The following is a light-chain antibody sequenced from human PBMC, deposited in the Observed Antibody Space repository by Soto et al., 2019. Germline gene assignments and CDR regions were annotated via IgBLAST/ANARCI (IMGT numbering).Light chain of an antibody. CDR1: SSNIGSNT. Sequence: QSALTQPPSSSGPPVQRVTISCSGSSSNIGSNTVNWYQQLPGTAPKLLIYSNNQRPSGVPDRFSGSKSGLSASLAIRGLRSEDEADFYCAAWGDSLNSYVRFGGGTK. CDR2: SNN. V-gene: IGLV1-44*01. J-gene: IGLJ2*01. CDR3: AAWGDSLNSYVR.